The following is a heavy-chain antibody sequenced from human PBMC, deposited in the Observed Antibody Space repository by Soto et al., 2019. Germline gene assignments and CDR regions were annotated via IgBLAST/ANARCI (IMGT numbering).Heavy chain of an antibody. CDR2: IYKSATT. J-gene: IGHJ5*01. CDR3: ARGRYCLTGRCFPNWFDS. Sequence: SETLSLTCSVSGNSISNLDYFWAWIRQPPGQALEYIGYIYKSATTYYNPSFESRVAISVDTSKSQFSLNVTSVTAADTAVYFCARGRYCLTGRCFPNWFDSWGQGALVTVS. V-gene: IGHV4-30-4*01. D-gene: IGHD7-27*01. CDR1: GNSISNLDYF.